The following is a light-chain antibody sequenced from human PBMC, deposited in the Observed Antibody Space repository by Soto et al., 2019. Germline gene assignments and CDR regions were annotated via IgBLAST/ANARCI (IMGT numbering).Light chain of an antibody. J-gene: IGKJ5*01. CDR3: QQYNNWPLT. Sequence: EIVVTQSPATRSVSPGERATLSCRASQSVSGNLAWYQQKPGQAPRLLIYGASTRATGIPARFSGSGSGTEFPLNISSLQAEDFSIYYCQQYNNWPLTFGQGTRLEIE. CDR1: QSVSGN. CDR2: GAS. V-gene: IGKV3-15*01.